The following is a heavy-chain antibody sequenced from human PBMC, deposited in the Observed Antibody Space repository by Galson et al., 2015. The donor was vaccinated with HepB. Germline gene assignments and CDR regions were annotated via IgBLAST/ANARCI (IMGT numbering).Heavy chain of an antibody. CDR2: ISGSGGYT. Sequence: LRLSCAGSGITFNSYAMSWVRQAPGKGLEWVSAISGSGGYTDYADSVKGRFTISRDNSKNTLYLQMNSLRAEDTAVYYCARTGYTHAFDIWGQGTMVTVSS. V-gene: IGHV3-23*01. J-gene: IGHJ3*02. D-gene: IGHD6-13*01. CDR1: GITFNSYA. CDR3: ARTGYTHAFDI.